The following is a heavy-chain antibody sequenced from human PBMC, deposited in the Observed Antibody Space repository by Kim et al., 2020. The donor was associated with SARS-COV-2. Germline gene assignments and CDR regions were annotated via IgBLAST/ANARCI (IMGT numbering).Heavy chain of an antibody. CDR1: GGSISSYY. V-gene: IGHV4-59*08. CDR3: ARQLERRGQDAFDI. J-gene: IGHJ3*02. CDR2: IYYSGST. Sequence: SETLSLTCTVSGGSISSYYWSWIRQPPGKGLEWIGYIYYSGSTNYNPSLKSRVTISVDTSKNQFSLKLSSVTAADTAVYYCARQLERRGQDAFDIWGQGTMVTVSS. D-gene: IGHD1-1*01.